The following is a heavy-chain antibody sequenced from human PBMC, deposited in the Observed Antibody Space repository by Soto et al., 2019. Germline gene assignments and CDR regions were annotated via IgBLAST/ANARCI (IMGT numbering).Heavy chain of an antibody. Sequence: EVQLVASGGGLVQPGGSLRLSCAGSGFTFSNYWMHWVRQAPGKGLEWVSRIDHDGPTDYADSVKGRFTVSRDNVKNTVYLQVNSLRAEDTAIYYCVRAKWSYYDYYGMDVWGQGTTVTVSS. CDR2: IDHDGPT. CDR3: VRAKWSYYDYYGMDV. D-gene: IGHD2-15*01. J-gene: IGHJ6*02. CDR1: GFTFSNYW. V-gene: IGHV3-74*01.